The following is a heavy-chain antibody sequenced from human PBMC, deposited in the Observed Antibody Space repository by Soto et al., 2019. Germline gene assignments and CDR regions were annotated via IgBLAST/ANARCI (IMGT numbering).Heavy chain of an antibody. J-gene: IGHJ6*02. CDR2: IYPGDSDT. D-gene: IGHD3-9*01. CDR3: ARRTIRYFDWLDV. V-gene: IGHV5-51*01. CDR1: GYSFTSYW. Sequence: PGESLKISCMGSGYSFTSYWIGWVRQMPGKGLEWMGIIYPGDSDTRYSPSFQGQVTISADKSISTAYLQWSSLKASDTAMYYCARRTIRYFDWLDVWGQGTTVTVSS.